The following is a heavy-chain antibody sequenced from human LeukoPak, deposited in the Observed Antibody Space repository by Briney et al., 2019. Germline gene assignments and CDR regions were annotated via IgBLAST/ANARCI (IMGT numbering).Heavy chain of an antibody. J-gene: IGHJ4*02. V-gene: IGHV3-53*01. CDR1: GFTVSSNC. CDR3: ARAPIYGRGTDFDY. Sequence: GGSLRLSCAASGFTVSSNCMSWGRQAPGKGLEWGSVIYSGGSTYYADAVKGRFTISRDNSKNTLYLQMNSLRAEATAVYYCARAPIYGRGTDFDYWGQGPLVTVSS. D-gene: IGHD6-25*01. CDR2: IYSGGST.